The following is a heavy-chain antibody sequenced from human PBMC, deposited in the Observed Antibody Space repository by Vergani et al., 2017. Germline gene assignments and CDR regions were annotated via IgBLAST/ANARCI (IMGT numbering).Heavy chain of an antibody. J-gene: IGHJ6*03. D-gene: IGHD3-10*01. CDR1: GGTFSSYA. V-gene: IGHV1-69*11. CDR2: IIPILGTA. Sequence: QVQLVQSGAEVKKPGSSVKVSCKASGGTFSSYAISWVRQAPGQGLEWMGRIIPILGTANYAQKFQGRVTITADESTSTAYMELSSLRSEDTAVYYCARDQEDYYGSGSYYKDYYYYMDVWGKGP. CDR3: ARDQEDYYGSGSYYKDYYYYMDV.